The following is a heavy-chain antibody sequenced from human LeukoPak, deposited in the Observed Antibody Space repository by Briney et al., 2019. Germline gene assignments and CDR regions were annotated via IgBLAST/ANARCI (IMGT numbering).Heavy chain of an antibody. CDR3: ARDWSVTAIPFDY. V-gene: IGHV3-7*01. J-gene: IGHJ4*02. Sequence: PGGSLRLSCAASGFTFSSYWMSWVRQAPGKGLEWVANIKQDGSEKYYVDSVKGRFTISRDNAKNSLYLQMNSLRAEDTAVYYCARDWSVTAIPFDYWGQGTLVTVSS. CDR2: IKQDGSEK. CDR1: GFTFSSYW. D-gene: IGHD2-21*02.